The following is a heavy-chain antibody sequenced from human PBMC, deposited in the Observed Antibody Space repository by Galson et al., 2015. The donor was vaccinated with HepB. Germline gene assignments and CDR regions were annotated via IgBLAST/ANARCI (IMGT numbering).Heavy chain of an antibody. CDR3: ARGIGGEPFDH. CDR1: GFTFDSYA. J-gene: IGHJ4*02. V-gene: IGHV3-23*01. CDR2: ISGSGGSL. Sequence: SLRLSCAASGFTFDSYAMSWVRQDPVRGLERVSSISGSGGSLYYPDSVKGRFTISRDNSKNTLYLQMNSLRAEDSALYYCARGIGGEPFDHWGQGTLVTVSS. D-gene: IGHD2-21*01.